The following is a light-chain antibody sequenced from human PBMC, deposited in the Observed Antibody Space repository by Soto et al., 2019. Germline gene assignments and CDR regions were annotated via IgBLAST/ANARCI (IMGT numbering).Light chain of an antibody. J-gene: IGKJ1*01. Sequence: DIQMTQSPSSLSASVGDRVTITCRASQSVNSYLNWYRQKAGKAPELLIYAASSLQSGVPSRFSGGGSGTDFTLTISSLQPEDFATYYCHQTYSTPRTFGKGTRVDIK. CDR1: QSVNSY. CDR2: AAS. CDR3: HQTYSTPRT. V-gene: IGKV1-39*01.